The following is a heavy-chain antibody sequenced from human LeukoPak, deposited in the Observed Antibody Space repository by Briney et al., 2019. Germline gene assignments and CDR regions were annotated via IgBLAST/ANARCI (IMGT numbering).Heavy chain of an antibody. J-gene: IGHJ3*02. CDR3: ARRTVAMALYAFDI. D-gene: IGHD4-17*01. CDR1: GPSIIIYY. CDR2: IYYSGST. Sequence: SETLSLTFSVSGPSIIIYYCGCIRQPPGKWLGGVGYIYYSGSTNYNPSLKSRVTISVDTSKNQFSLKLSSVTAADTAVYYCARRTVAMALYAFDIWGQGTMVTVSS. V-gene: IGHV4-59*08.